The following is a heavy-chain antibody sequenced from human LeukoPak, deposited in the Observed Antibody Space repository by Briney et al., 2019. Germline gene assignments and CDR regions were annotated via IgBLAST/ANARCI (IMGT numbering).Heavy chain of an antibody. V-gene: IGHV3-7*04. CDR3: ARAKSSGWLNWFDP. D-gene: IGHD6-19*01. J-gene: IGHJ5*02. CDR1: GFTFSSYW. Sequence: PGGSLRLSRAASGFTFSSYWMSWVRQAPGKGLEWVANIKQDGSEKYYVDSVKGRFTISRDNAKNSLYLQMNSLRAEDTAVYYCARAKSSGWLNWFDPWGQGTLVTVSS. CDR2: IKQDGSEK.